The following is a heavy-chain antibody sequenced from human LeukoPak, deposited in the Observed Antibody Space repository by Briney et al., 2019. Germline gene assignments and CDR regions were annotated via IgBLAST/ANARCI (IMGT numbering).Heavy chain of an antibody. CDR2: IKKDGSEK. D-gene: IGHD1-14*01. V-gene: IGHV3-7*01. Sequence: GGSLRLSCAASGFNFDTYWMNWVRQVPGKGLEWVADIKKDGSEKDYVDSVKGLFTISRDNAKNSLYLQMNRLRAEDTAVYYCTTDTRLREVEPDARANYYYYYGMDIWGQGTTVTVSS. CDR1: GFNFDTYW. J-gene: IGHJ6*02. CDR3: TTDTRLREVEPDARANYYYYYGMDI.